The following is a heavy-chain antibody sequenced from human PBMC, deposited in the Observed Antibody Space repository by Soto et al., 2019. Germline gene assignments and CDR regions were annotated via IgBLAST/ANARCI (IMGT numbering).Heavy chain of an antibody. J-gene: IGHJ3*02. Sequence: QVQLVESGGGVVQPGRSLRLSCAASGFTFSNYAMHWVRQAPGKGLEWVAVISYDGSNKYYADSVKGRFTISRDNSKNTLYLQMNSLGAEDTAVHYCARDRSSSFWGLLPKLDAIDIWGQGTMVTVSS. CDR1: GFTFSNYA. V-gene: IGHV3-30-3*01. CDR2: ISYDGSNK. D-gene: IGHD3-22*01. CDR3: ARDRSSSFWGLLPKLDAIDI.